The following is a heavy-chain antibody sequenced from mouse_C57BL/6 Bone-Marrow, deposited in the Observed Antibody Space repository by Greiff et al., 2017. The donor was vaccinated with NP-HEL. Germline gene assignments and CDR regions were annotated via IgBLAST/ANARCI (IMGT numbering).Heavy chain of an antibody. CDR3: ARGPLLYYYGSSYVYWYFDV. V-gene: IGHV1-64*01. CDR2: IHPNSGST. D-gene: IGHD1-1*01. J-gene: IGHJ1*03. Sequence: PGQGLEWIGMIHPNSGSTNYNEKFKSKATLTVDKSSSTAYMQLSSLTSEDSAVYYCARGPLLYYYGSSYVYWYFDVWGTGTTVTVSS.